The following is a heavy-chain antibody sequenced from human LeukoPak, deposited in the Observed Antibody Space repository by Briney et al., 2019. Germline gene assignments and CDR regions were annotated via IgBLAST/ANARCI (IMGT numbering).Heavy chain of an antibody. J-gene: IGHJ4*02. CDR1: GGSISSYY. CDR2: IYYSGST. Sequence: SETLSLTCTVSGGSISSYYWSWIRQPPGKGLEWIGYIYYSGSTNYNPSLKSRVTISVDTSKNQFSLKLSSVTAADTAVYYCARGYYDILTGYYNSPEYYFDYWGQGTLVTVSS. D-gene: IGHD3-9*01. CDR3: ARGYYDILTGYYNSPEYYFDY. V-gene: IGHV4-59*01.